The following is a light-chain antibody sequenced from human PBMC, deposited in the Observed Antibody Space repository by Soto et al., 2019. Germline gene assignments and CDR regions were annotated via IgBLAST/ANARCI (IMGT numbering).Light chain of an antibody. CDR1: SSNIGTNI. J-gene: IGLJ2*01. CDR3: AAWDDSLNGLV. V-gene: IGLV1-44*01. CDR2: SDN. Sequence: QSVLTQPPSASGTPGQRVTISCSGSSSNIGTNIVNWYQQLPGTAPKVLIYSDNQRPSGVPDRFSASKSGTSASLAISGLQSEDEADYYCAAWDDSLNGLVFGGGTKLTVL.